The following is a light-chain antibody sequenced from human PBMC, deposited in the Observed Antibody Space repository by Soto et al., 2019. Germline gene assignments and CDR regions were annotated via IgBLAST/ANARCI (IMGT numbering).Light chain of an antibody. J-gene: IGKJ1*01. Sequence: EIVLTQSPGTLSLSPGERATLSCRASQSVSNNYLAWYQQKPGQAPRLLIYGASSRATGIPDRFTGSGSGTDFTLTNSRLEPEDFAVFYCQQYGSSPTWTFGQGTKVDIK. V-gene: IGKV3-20*01. CDR1: QSVSNNY. CDR3: QQYGSSPTWT. CDR2: GAS.